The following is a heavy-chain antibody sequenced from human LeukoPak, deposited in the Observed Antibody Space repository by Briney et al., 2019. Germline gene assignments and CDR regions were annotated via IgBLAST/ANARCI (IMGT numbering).Heavy chain of an antibody. CDR3: VGGDY. Sequence: GGSLRLSCAASGLTFSIHWMNWVRQAPGKGLECVANINQDGSDKYYVDSVKGRFTISRDNTKNSLYLQMNSLRAEDTAVYYCVGGDYWGQGTLVTVSS. J-gene: IGHJ4*02. V-gene: IGHV3-7*01. CDR2: INQDGSDK. CDR1: GLTFSIHW.